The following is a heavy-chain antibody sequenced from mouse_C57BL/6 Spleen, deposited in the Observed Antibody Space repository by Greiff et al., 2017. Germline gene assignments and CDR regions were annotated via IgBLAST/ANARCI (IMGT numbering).Heavy chain of an antibody. D-gene: IGHD1-1*01. Sequence: EVQVVESGGGLVKPGGSLKLSCAASGFTFSSYAMSWVRQTPEKRLEWVATISDGGSYTYYPDNVKGRFTIAREKAKTNLYQQMSHLKAENTAMYYCARDKGATVDAMDYWGQGTSVTVSS. V-gene: IGHV5-4*01. CDR1: GFTFSSYA. CDR2: ISDGGSYT. J-gene: IGHJ4*01. CDR3: ARDKGATVDAMDY.